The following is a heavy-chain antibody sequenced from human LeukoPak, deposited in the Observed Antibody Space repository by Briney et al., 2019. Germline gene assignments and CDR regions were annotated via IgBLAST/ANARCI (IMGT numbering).Heavy chain of an antibody. CDR2: MTAGGTT. CDR3: AKAGTAAFYYYYMDV. V-gene: IGHV3-23*01. J-gene: IGHJ6*03. CDR1: GFSFDSYD. Sequence: PGGSLRLSCAASGFSFDSYDMTWVRQAPGKGLEWVSSMTAGGTTFYADSVKGRFSVSRDNSKNTLILQLNSLRVDDTAVYYCAKAGTAAFYYYYMDVWGKGTTVTVSS. D-gene: IGHD6-13*01.